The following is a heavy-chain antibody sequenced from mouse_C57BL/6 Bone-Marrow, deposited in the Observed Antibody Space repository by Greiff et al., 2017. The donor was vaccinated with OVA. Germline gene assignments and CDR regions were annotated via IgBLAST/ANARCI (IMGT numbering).Heavy chain of an antibody. CDR2: ISAGGSYT. Sequence: EVQLVESGGGLVKPGGSLKLSCAASGFTFSSYAMSWVRQTPEKRLAWVATISAGGSYTYYPEHVKGLFTISRDNAKNNLYLQMSHLKSEDTAMYYCARDPSSGYGYWGQGTTLTVSS. CDR3: ARDPSSGYGY. D-gene: IGHD3-2*02. CDR1: GFTFSSYA. J-gene: IGHJ2*01. V-gene: IGHV5-4*01.